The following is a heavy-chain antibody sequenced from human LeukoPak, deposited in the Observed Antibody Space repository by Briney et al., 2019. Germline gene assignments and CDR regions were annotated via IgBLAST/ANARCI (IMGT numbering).Heavy chain of an antibody. J-gene: IGHJ4*02. D-gene: IGHD5-18*01. V-gene: IGHV3-30*03. CDR2: ISYDGSNK. Sequence: GGSLRLSCAASGFTFSSYSMNWVRQAPGKGLEWVAVISYDGSNKDYADSVKGRFTISRDNSKNTLYLQMNNLRAEDTALYYCARGYSYGDGWGQGTLVTVSS. CDR3: ARGYSYGDG. CDR1: GFTFSSYS.